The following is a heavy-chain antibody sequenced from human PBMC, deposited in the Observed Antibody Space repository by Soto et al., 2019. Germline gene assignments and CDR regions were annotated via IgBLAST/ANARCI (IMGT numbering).Heavy chain of an antibody. CDR2: VFYGGT. V-gene: IGHV4-59*01. CDR3: ASYRGDFYFYS. Sequence: NPSETLSLTCSVSGRSMSSNYWSWIRQSPDKGLEWLGYVFYGGTDYNPSLEGRVSMSVETPKSQFSLKLTSVTAADTAVYYCASYRGDFYFYSWGQGIRFTVSS. D-gene: IGHD3-16*01. J-gene: IGHJ4*02. CDR1: GRSMSSNY.